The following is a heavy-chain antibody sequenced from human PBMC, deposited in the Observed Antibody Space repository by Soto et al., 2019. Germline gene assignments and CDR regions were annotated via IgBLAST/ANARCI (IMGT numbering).Heavy chain of an antibody. CDR2: ISGSSGTI. CDR3: ARDDSSGYYYVVSVS. V-gene: IGHV3-48*02. Sequence: GGSLRLSCAAYGFTFSSCSMNWVRQAPGKGLEWVSYISGSSGTIYYADSVKGRFTISRDNAKKSLYLQMNSLRDEDTAVYYCARDDSSGYYYVVSVSWGQGTLVTVSS. D-gene: IGHD3-22*01. CDR1: GFTFSSCS. J-gene: IGHJ5*02.